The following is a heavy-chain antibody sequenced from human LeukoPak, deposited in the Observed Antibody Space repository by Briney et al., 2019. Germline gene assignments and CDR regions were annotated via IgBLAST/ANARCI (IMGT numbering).Heavy chain of an antibody. CDR2: ISSSSSYI. D-gene: IGHD2-15*01. V-gene: IGHV3-21*01. J-gene: IGHJ4*02. CDR1: GFTLSSYE. Sequence: GGALRLSCAASGFTLSSYEMNWVRQAPGEGLEWVSSISSSSSYIYYADSVKGRFTISRDNAKNSLYLQMNSLRAEDTAVYYCARGFVNCSGGSCYDYWGQGTLVTVSS. CDR3: ARGFVNCSGGSCYDY.